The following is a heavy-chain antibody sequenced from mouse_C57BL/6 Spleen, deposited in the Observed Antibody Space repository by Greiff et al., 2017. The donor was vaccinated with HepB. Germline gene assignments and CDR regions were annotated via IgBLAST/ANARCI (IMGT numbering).Heavy chain of an antibody. CDR2: IDPEDGDT. CDR3: TTGDDRAWFAY. CDR1: GFNIKDYY. V-gene: IGHV14-1*01. J-gene: IGHJ3*01. D-gene: IGHD2-12*01. Sequence: VQLQQSGAELVRPGASVKLSCTASGFNIKDYYMHWVKLRPEQGLEWIGRIDPEDGDTEYAPKFQGKATMTADTSSNTAYLQLSSLTSEDTAVYYCTTGDDRAWFAYWGQGTLVTVSA.